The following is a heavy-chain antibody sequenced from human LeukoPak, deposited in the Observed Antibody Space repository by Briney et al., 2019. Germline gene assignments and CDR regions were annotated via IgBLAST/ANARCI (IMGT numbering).Heavy chain of an antibody. CDR2: INHSGST. D-gene: IGHD2-2*01. CDR1: GGSFSGYY. J-gene: IGHJ4*02. CDR3: ARVGYCSSTSCYASDY. V-gene: IGHV4-34*01. Sequence: PSETLSLTCAVYGGSFSGYYWSWLRQPPGKGLEWIGEINHSGSTNYNPSLKSRVTISVDTSKNQFSLKLSSVTAADTAVYYCARVGYCSSTSCYASDYWGQGTLVTVSS.